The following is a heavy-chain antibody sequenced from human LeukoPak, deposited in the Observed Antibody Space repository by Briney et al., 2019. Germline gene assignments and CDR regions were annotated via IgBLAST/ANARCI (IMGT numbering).Heavy chain of an antibody. CDR1: GYSISSGYY. CDR3: ARMTRRLFDY. J-gene: IGHJ4*02. Sequence: SETLSLTCAVSGYSISSGYYWGWIRQPPGKGLEWIGSIYHSGSTYYNPSLKSRVTISVDTSKNQFSQKLSSVTAADTAVYYCARMTRRLFDYWGQGTLVTVSS. V-gene: IGHV4-38-2*01. D-gene: IGHD6-25*01. CDR2: IYHSGST.